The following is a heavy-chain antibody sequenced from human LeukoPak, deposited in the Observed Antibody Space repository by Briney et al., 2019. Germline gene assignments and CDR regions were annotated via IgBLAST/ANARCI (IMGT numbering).Heavy chain of an antibody. CDR3: ARAADYYASGIFY. J-gene: IGHJ4*02. CDR2: INTDGSTT. D-gene: IGHD3-10*01. CDR1: GFTFSNYW. Sequence: GGSLRLSCVASGFTFSNYWMHWVRQAPGKGLVWVSRINTDGSTTTYADFVKGRFTISRDNAKNTLYLQMNSLRAEETAVYFCARAADYYASGIFYWGQGTLVTVSS. V-gene: IGHV3-74*01.